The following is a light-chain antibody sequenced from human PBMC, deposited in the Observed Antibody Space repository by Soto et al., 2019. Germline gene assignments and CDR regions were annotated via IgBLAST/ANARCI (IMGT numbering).Light chain of an antibody. Sequence: EIVLTQSPATLSLSPGERATLSCRASQSVSSYLAWYQQKPGQAPRLLIYDASNRATGIPARFSGSGSGTDFTLTISSLEPEDFAVYYCLQHNTYPHTFGQGTKLEIK. CDR1: QSVSSY. CDR2: DAS. CDR3: LQHNTYPHT. V-gene: IGKV3-11*01. J-gene: IGKJ2*01.